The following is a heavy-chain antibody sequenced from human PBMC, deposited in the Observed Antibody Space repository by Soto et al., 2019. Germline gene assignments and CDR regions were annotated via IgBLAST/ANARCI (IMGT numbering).Heavy chain of an antibody. D-gene: IGHD6-13*01. V-gene: IGHV4-39*01. Sequence: SETLSLTCTVSGGSISSSSYYWGWIRQPPGKGLEWIGSIYYSGSTYYNPSLKSRVTISVDTSKNQFSLKLGSVTAADTAVYYCARLHSSSWYYFDYWGQGTLVTVSS. CDR3: ARLHSSSWYYFDY. CDR2: IYYSGST. CDR1: GGSISSSSYY. J-gene: IGHJ4*02.